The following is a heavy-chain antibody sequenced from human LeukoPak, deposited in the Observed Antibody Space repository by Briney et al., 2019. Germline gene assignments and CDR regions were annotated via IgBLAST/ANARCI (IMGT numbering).Heavy chain of an antibody. Sequence: GGSLRLSCAASGFTFNTYAMNWVRQAPGKGLEWVSFISSSSSYIYYADSVKGRFTISRDDAKNSLYLQMNSLRAEDTAVYYCARDPYLLGYCSSTSCVPMDVWGKGTTVTVSS. CDR1: GFTFNTYA. J-gene: IGHJ6*03. D-gene: IGHD2-2*01. CDR2: ISSSSSYI. V-gene: IGHV3-21*01. CDR3: ARDPYLLGYCSSTSCVPMDV.